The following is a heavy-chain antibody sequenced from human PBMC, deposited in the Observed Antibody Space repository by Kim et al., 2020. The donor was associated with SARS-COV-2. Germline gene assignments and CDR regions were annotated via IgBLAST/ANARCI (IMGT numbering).Heavy chain of an antibody. D-gene: IGHD6-19*01. J-gene: IGHJ3*02. Sequence: GESLKISCKGSGYSFTSYWIGWVRQMPGKGLEWMGIIYPGDSETRYSPSFQGQVTISADKSISTAYLQWSSLKASDTAMYYCARHVGSSGWYDAFDIWGQGTMVTVSS. CDR1: GYSFTSYW. CDR3: ARHVGSSGWYDAFDI. V-gene: IGHV5-51*01. CDR2: IYPGDSET.